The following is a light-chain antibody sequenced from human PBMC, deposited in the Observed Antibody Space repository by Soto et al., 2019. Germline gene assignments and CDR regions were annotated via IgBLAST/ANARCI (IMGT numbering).Light chain of an antibody. CDR3: QQYDSSPWT. CDR1: QSVSRNY. Sequence: EIVLTQSPGTLSLSPGERANLSCRTSQSVSRNYLAWYQQKPGQAPRLFIYGASSRAAGIPDRFSGFGSGTDFTLTISRLEPDDFAVYYCQQYDSSPWTFGQGTKVEVK. CDR2: GAS. J-gene: IGKJ1*01. V-gene: IGKV3-20*01.